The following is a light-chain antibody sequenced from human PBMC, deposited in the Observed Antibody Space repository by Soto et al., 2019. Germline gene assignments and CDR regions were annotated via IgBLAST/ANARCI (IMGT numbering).Light chain of an antibody. Sequence: EIVLTQSPGTLSLSPGERATLSCSASQSVSSSYLAWYQQKPGQAPRLLIYGASSRATGIPDRFSGSGSGTDFTLTISRLEPEDFAVYYCQRYGSSPYTFGQGTKLRI. V-gene: IGKV3-20*01. CDR2: GAS. J-gene: IGKJ2*01. CDR1: QSVSSSY. CDR3: QRYGSSPYT.